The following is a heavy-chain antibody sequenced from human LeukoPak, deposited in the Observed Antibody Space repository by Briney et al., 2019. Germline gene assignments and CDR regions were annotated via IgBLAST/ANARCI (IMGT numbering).Heavy chain of an antibody. Sequence: PSETLSLTCTASDGSISTRSLYWGWVRQPPGKGLEWIGSIKYSGSTSYNPSLKSRVTISVDTSTNQFSLRLTSVTAADTAVYFCARPFSGSFSTYDYWGQGTLVTVSS. J-gene: IGHJ4*02. D-gene: IGHD1-26*01. CDR3: ARPFSGSFSTYDY. V-gene: IGHV4-39*01. CDR1: DGSISTRSLY. CDR2: IKYSGST.